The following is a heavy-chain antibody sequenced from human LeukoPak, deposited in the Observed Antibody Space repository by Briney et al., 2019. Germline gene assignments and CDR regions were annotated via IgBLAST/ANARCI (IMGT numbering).Heavy chain of an antibody. V-gene: IGHV4-59*01. CDR3: ARGLKIDSSSWSTPFDY. J-gene: IGHJ4*02. CDR2: IYYSGST. Sequence: SETLSLTRTVSGGSISSYYWSWIRQPPGKGLEWIGYIYYSGSTNYNPSLKSRVTISVDTSKNQFSLKLSSVTAADTAVYYCARGLKIDSSSWSTPFDYWGQGTLVTVSS. D-gene: IGHD6-13*01. CDR1: GGSISSYY.